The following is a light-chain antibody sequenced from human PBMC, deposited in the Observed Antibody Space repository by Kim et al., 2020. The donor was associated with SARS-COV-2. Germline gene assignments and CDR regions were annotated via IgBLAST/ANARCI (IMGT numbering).Light chain of an antibody. CDR3: QVWDSTSDHPYV. V-gene: IGLV3-21*04. J-gene: IGLJ1*01. CDR1: NIGSKS. Sequence: SYELTQPPSVSVAPGKPAKITCGGNNIGSKSVHWYQQKPGQAPVLVIYFDSDRPSGIPGRFSGSNSGNTATLTISRVEAGDEADYYCQVWDSTSDHPYVLGTGTKVTVL. CDR2: FDS.